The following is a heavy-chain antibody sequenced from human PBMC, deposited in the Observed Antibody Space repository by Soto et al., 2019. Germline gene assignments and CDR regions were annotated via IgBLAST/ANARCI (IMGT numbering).Heavy chain of an antibody. CDR2: ISSSGSVA. Sequence: EVQLVESGGGLVQPGGSLRLSCAASGFIFDNFEMNWVRQAPGKGLEWVSYISSSGSVAYYGDSVKGRFTISRDNAKNSLYLQTNSLRAEDTAVYYCAKEATNINNFDYWGHGTLVTVSS. CDR3: AKEATNINNFDY. J-gene: IGHJ4*01. CDR1: GFIFDNFE. D-gene: IGHD2-8*01. V-gene: IGHV3-48*03.